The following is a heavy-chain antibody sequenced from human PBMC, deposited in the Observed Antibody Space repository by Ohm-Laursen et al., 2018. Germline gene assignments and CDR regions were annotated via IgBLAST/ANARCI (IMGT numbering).Heavy chain of an antibody. D-gene: IGHD4-11*01. V-gene: IGHV4-59*01. CDR3: ARDLSGNYLFDF. CDR1: GGSISNYY. CDR2: IYYSGST. J-gene: IGHJ4*02. Sequence: SQTLSLTCTVSGGSISNYYWNWIRQPPGKGLEWIGYIYYSGSTNYNPSLKSRVTISIDTSKNQFSLRLSSVTAADTAVYYCARDLSGNYLFDFWGQGTLVTVSS.